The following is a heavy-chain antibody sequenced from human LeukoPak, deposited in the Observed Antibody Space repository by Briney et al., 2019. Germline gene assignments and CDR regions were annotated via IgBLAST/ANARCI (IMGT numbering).Heavy chain of an antibody. Sequence: PGRSLRLSCAASGFTFSSYVMHWVRQAPGKGLEWVAIISYDGSNEYYADSVKGRFTISRDNSKNTLYLQMNSLRAADTAVYYCAKGGGYEAQYYYYYLDVWGKGTTVTISS. CDR2: ISYDGSNE. V-gene: IGHV3-30*04. D-gene: IGHD5-12*01. CDR1: GFTFSSYV. J-gene: IGHJ6*03. CDR3: AKGGGYEAQYYYYYLDV.